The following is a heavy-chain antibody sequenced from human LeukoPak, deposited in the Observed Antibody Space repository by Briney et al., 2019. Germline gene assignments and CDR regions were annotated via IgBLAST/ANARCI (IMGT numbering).Heavy chain of an antibody. CDR2: ISYDGSNK. J-gene: IGHJ4*02. CDR1: GFTFSSYG. D-gene: IGHD2-21*02. V-gene: IGHV3-30*18. CDR3: AKDVTPYY. Sequence: PGWSLRLSCAASGFTFSSYGMHWVRQAPGKGLEWVAVISYDGSNKYYADSVKGRFTISRDNSKNTLYLQMNSLRAEDTAVYYCAKDVTPYYWGQGTLVTVSS.